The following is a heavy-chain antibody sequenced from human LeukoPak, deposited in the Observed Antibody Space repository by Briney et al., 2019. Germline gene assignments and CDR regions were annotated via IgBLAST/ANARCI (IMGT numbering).Heavy chain of an antibody. V-gene: IGHV3-11*03. J-gene: IGHJ4*02. CDR2: ISSSSSYT. D-gene: IGHD3-10*01. CDR1: GFTFSDYY. CDR3: ARLGSGSYYRKEESFDY. Sequence: PGGSLRLSCAASGFTFSDYYMSWIRQAPGKGLEWVSYISSSSSYTNYADSVKGRFTISRDNAKNSLYLQMNSLRAEDTAVYYCARLGSGSYYRKEESFDYWGQGTLVTVSS.